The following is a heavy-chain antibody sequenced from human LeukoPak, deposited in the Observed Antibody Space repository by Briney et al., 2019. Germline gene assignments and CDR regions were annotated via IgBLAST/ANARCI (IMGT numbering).Heavy chain of an antibody. CDR1: GYTFTSYD. CDR2: MNPNSGNT. Sequence: VASVKVSCKASGYTFTSYDVNWVRQATGQGLEWMGWMNPNSGNTGYAQKFQGRVTMTRNTSISTAFMELSSLRSEDTAVYYCARTYSDYVSSAVFYWGQGTLVTVSS. J-gene: IGHJ4*02. D-gene: IGHD4-11*01. CDR3: ARTYSDYVSSAVFY. V-gene: IGHV1-8*01.